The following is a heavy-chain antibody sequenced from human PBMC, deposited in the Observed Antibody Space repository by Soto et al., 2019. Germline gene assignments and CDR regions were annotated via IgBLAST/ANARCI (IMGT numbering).Heavy chain of an antibody. Sequence: QAQVVQSGAEVRKPGSSVKLSCKASEGTFNSYAIAWVRQAPGQGLEWMGGIIPYYNTLNYAQKFQDRVTITADDSTNTVYMELSSLRADDTSVYFCASGASRWYPYFFDSWAQGTLVTVSS. J-gene: IGHJ4*02. V-gene: IGHV1-69*01. CDR3: ASGASRWYPYFFDS. CDR2: IIPYYNTL. D-gene: IGHD6-13*01. CDR1: EGTFNSYA.